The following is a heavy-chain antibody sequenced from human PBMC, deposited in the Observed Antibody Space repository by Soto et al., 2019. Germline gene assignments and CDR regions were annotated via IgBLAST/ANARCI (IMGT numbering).Heavy chain of an antibody. J-gene: IGHJ4*02. CDR1: GFTFRSYW. CDR2: INSDGSST. V-gene: IGHV3-74*01. Sequence: EVQLVESGGGLVQPGGSLRLSCAASGFTFRSYWMQWVRQAPGKGLVWVSWINSDGSSTSYADSVKGRFTISRDNAKTTLYLKMNSLRAEDTAVYYCASGGSSLNFDSWGQGTLVTVSS. CDR3: ASGGSSLNFDS. D-gene: IGHD6-6*01.